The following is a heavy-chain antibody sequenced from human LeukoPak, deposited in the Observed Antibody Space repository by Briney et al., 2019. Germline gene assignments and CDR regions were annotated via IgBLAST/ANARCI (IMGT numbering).Heavy chain of an antibody. Sequence: GGSLRLSCAASGFTFSSYAMHWVRQAPGKELEWVAVISYDGSNKYYADSVKGRFTISRDNSKNTLYLQMNSLRAEDTAVYYCATTTVTTFYAFDIWGQGTMVTVSS. CDR1: GFTFSSYA. CDR2: ISYDGSNK. J-gene: IGHJ3*02. D-gene: IGHD4-17*01. CDR3: ATTTVTTFYAFDI. V-gene: IGHV3-30*04.